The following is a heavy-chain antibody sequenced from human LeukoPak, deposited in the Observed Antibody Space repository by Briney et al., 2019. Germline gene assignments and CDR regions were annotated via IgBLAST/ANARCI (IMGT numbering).Heavy chain of an antibody. Sequence: GGSLRLSCAASGFTFSTYGMHWVRQAPGKGLEWVAFIRYDGSNKYYADSVKGRFTISRDNSKNTLYLQVNSLRAEDTAVYYCAKDHIAATENNYYFDYWGQGTLVTVSS. V-gene: IGHV3-30*02. D-gene: IGHD5-12*01. CDR3: AKDHIAATENNYYFDY. CDR1: GFTFSTYG. J-gene: IGHJ4*02. CDR2: IRYDGSNK.